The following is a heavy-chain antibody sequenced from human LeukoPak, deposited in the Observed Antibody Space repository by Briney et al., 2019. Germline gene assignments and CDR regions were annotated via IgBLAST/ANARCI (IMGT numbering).Heavy chain of an antibody. V-gene: IGHV4-59*01. CDR3: ARARKNYDILTGYSEHFDY. CDR1: GGSISSYY. J-gene: IGHJ4*02. Sequence: SETLSLTCTVSGGSISSYYWSWIRQPPGKGLEWIGYIYYSGSTNYNPSLKSRVTISVDTSMNQFSLKLSSVTAADTAVYYCARARKNYDILTGYSEHFDYWGQGTLVTVSS. CDR2: IYYSGST. D-gene: IGHD3-9*01.